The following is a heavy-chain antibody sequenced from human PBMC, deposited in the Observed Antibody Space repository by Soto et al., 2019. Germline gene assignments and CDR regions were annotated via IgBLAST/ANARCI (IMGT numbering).Heavy chain of an antibody. Sequence: GGSLRLSCVTSGITFSSYGMHWVRQAPGKGLEWVAVIWYDGSNKYYADSVKGRFTISRDNSKNTLYLQMNSLRAEDTAVYYCARESGGIAARPDGYWGQGTLVTVSS. CDR1: GITFSSYG. J-gene: IGHJ4*02. V-gene: IGHV3-33*01. CDR2: IWYDGSNK. CDR3: ARESGGIAARPDGY. D-gene: IGHD6-6*01.